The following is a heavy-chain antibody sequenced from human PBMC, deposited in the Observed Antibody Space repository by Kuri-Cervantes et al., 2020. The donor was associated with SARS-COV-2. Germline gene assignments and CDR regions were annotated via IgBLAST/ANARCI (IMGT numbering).Heavy chain of an antibody. CDR2: ISAYNGNT. D-gene: IGHD6-19*01. V-gene: IGHV1-18*01. Sequence: APGKVSCRASGYTFTSYGISWVRQAPGQGLEWMGWISAYNGNTNYAQKLQGRVTMTTDTSTSTAYMELRSLRSDDTAVYYCARDLAGAATTGHYFDYWGQGTLVTVSS. CDR3: ARDLAGAATTGHYFDY. CDR1: GYTFTSYG. J-gene: IGHJ4*02.